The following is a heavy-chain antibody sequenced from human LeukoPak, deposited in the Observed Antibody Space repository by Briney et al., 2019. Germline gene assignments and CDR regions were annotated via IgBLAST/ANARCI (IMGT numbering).Heavy chain of an antibody. CDR2: ISSSSTI. CDR1: GFTFSSYS. J-gene: IGHJ6*03. D-gene: IGHD1-26*01. V-gene: IGHV3-48*01. Sequence: GGSLRLSCAASGFTFSSYSMNWVRQAPGKGLEWVSYISSSSTIYYADSVKGRFTISRDNAKNSLYLQMNSLRAEDTAVYYCAREGAYYYMDVWGKGTTVTVSS. CDR3: AREGAYYYMDV.